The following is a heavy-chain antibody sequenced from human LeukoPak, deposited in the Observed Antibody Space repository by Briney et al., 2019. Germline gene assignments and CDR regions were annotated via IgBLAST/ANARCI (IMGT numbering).Heavy chain of an antibody. J-gene: IGHJ4*01. Sequence: PGGSLRLSCAASGFTFSNVWMSWVRQAPGKGLEWVGHIKPKTDGATTDYAAPVKGRFTISRDDSNNTLHLEMNGLKTEDTAIYYCTTGGSLLDYWGHGTLVTVSS. CDR1: GFTFSNVW. V-gene: IGHV3-15*01. CDR2: IKPKTDGATT. D-gene: IGHD1-26*01. CDR3: TTGGSLLDY.